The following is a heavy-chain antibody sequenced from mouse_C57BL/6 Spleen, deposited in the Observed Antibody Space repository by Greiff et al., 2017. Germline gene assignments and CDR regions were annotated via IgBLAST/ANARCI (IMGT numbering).Heavy chain of an antibody. Sequence: QVQLQQPGAELVMPGASVKLSCKASGYTFTSYWMHWVKQRPGQGLEWIGEIDPSDSYTNYNQKFKGKSTLTVDKSSSTAYMQLSSLTSEDSADYYCARSGHDWYFDVWGTGTTVTVSS. V-gene: IGHV1-69*01. CDR3: ARSGHDWYFDV. J-gene: IGHJ1*03. D-gene: IGHD4-1*01. CDR2: IDPSDSYT. CDR1: GYTFTSYW.